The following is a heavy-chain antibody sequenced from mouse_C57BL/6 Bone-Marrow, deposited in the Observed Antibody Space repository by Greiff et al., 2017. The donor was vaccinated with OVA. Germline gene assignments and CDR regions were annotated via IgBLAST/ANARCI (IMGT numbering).Heavy chain of an antibody. J-gene: IGHJ3*01. Sequence: DVKLVESGGDLVKPGGSLKLSCAASGFTFSSYGMSWVRQTPDKRLEWVATISSGGSYTYYQDTVKGRFTISRDNAKNTLYLQMSSVESADTAMYYCARWFRLAWFAYWGQGTLVTVSA. D-gene: IGHD2-2*01. CDR1: GFTFSSYG. V-gene: IGHV5-6*02. CDR2: ISSGGSYT. CDR3: ARWFRLAWFAY.